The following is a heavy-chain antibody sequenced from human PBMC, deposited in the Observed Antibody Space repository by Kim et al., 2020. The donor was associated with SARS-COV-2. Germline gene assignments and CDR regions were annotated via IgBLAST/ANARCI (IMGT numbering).Heavy chain of an antibody. D-gene: IGHD3-22*01. V-gene: IGHV3-23*01. CDR3: AKFRGGYYPNWHIDY. CDR2: INNGGVTM. J-gene: IGHJ2*01. CDR1: GFTFSTYA. Sequence: GGSLRLSCAASGFTFSTYAMSWVRQAPGKGLQCVSTINNGGVTMYYADSVKGRFTISRDNSKNTLSLQMNSLRAEDTAVYYCAKFRGGYYPNWHIDYWGR.